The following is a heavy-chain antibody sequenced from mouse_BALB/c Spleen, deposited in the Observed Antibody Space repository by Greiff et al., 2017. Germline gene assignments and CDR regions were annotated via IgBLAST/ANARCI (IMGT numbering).Heavy chain of an antibody. CDR2: ISNGGGST. D-gene: IGHD1-1*01. CDR3: ARDGSSYGFAY. CDR1: GFTFSSYT. Sequence: VQLKESGGGLVQPGGSLKLSCAASGFTFSSYTMSWVRQTPEKRLEWVAYISNGGGSTYYPDTVKGRFTISRDNAKNTLYLQMSSLKSEDTAMYYCARDGSSYGFAYWGQGTLVTVSA. J-gene: IGHJ3*01. V-gene: IGHV5-12-2*01.